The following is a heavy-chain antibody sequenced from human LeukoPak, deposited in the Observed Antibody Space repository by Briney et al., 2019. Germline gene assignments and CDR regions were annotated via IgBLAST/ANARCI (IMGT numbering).Heavy chain of an antibody. CDR3: ASSPFSGIRRKPIHWYFDL. CDR1: GGSFSGYY. J-gene: IGHJ2*01. D-gene: IGHD3-10*01. CDR2: INHSGST. V-gene: IGHV4-34*01. Sequence: SETLSLTCAVYGGSFSGYYWSWIRQPPGKGLEWIGEINHSGSTNYNPSLKSRVTISVDTSKNQFSLKLSSVTAADTAAYYCASSPFSGIRRKPIHWYFDLWGRGTLVTVSS.